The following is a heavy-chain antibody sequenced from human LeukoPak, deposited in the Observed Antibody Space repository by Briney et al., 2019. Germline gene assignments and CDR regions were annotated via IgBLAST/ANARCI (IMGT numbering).Heavy chain of an antibody. CDR1: GFTFSSYA. Sequence: GGSLRLSCAASGFTFSSYAMHWVRQAPGKGLEWVAVISYDGSNKYYADSVKGRFTISRDNSKNTLYLQMNSLRAEDTAVYYCARDDYYYGMDVWGQGTTVTVSS. J-gene: IGHJ6*02. CDR3: ARDDYYYGMDV. V-gene: IGHV3-30-3*01. CDR2: ISYDGSNK.